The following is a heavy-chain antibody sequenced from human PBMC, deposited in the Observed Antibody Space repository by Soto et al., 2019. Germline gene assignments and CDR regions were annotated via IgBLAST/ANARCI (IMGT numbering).Heavy chain of an antibody. J-gene: IGHJ6*02. CDR2: INTGNGNT. CDR1: GYTFASYS. CDR3: ARDLIDFLSGYPLHGLDV. D-gene: IGHD3-3*01. V-gene: IGHV1-3*04. Sequence: ASVKVSCKAAGYTFASYSVHWVRQAPGQRLEWMGWINTGNGNTKYSQKFQGRVTIPSDTSASTAYMEVSSLRSEDTAVYFCARDLIDFLSGYPLHGLDVWGQGTTVTVSS.